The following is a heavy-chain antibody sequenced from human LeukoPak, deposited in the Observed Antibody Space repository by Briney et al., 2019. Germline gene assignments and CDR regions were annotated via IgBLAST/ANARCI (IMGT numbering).Heavy chain of an antibody. D-gene: IGHD5-24*01. CDR1: GGSISSYY. J-gene: IGHJ3*02. Sequence: SETLSLTCTVSGGSISSYYWSWIRQPPGKGLEWIGYIYYSGSTNYNPSLKSRVTISVDTSKNQFSLKLSSVTAADTAVYYCARGGRRWLQFSAFDIWGQGTMVTVSS. V-gene: IGHV4-59*01. CDR3: ARGGRRWLQFSAFDI. CDR2: IYYSGST.